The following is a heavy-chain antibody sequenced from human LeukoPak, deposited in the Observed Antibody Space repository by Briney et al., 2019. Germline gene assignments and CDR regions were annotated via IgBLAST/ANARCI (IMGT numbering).Heavy chain of an antibody. CDR1: GYTLTELS. Sequence: ASVKVSCKVSGYTLTELSMHWVRQAPGKGLEWMGGFDPEDGETIYAQKFQGRVTMTEDTSTDTAYMELSSLRSEDTAVYYCATSTVTTRPFDYWGQGTLVTVSS. CDR3: ATSTVTTRPFDY. D-gene: IGHD4-11*01. J-gene: IGHJ4*02. V-gene: IGHV1-24*01. CDR2: FDPEDGET.